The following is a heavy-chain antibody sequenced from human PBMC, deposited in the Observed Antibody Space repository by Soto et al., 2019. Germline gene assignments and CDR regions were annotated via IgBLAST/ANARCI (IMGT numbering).Heavy chain of an antibody. D-gene: IGHD4-4*01. J-gene: IGHJ6*04. CDR3: ARDPPLLDYKGGLDV. CDR2: IYVGGDT. CDR1: GFIVSNNY. Sequence: GGSLRLSCAASGFIVSNNYMTWVRQPPGKGLEWVSVIYVGGDTYYADSVKGRFTASRDNSENTMYLEMKGLRAEDTAVYFCARDPPLLDYKGGLDVWGKGTAVTVSS. V-gene: IGHV3-66*01.